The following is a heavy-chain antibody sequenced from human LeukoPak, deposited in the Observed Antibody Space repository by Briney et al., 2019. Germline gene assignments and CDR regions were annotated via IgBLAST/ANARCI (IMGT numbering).Heavy chain of an antibody. V-gene: IGHV3-48*01. CDR3: ARGFHRYNYDSSAYSIY. J-gene: IGHJ4*02. D-gene: IGHD3-22*01. CDR1: VFTFSSYS. Sequence: PGGSLRLSCAASVFTFSSYSMNWVRQAPGKGLEWVSYISSSSSTIYYADSVKGRFTIPRDNAKNSLYLQMNSLRAEDTAVYYCARGFHRYNYDSSAYSIYWGQGTLVTVSS. CDR2: ISSSSSTI.